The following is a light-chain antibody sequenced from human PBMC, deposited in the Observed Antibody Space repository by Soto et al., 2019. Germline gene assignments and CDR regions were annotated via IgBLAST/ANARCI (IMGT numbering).Light chain of an antibody. CDR1: QSISSSY. CDR2: GAS. V-gene: IGKV3-20*01. CDR3: QQYATSPPT. J-gene: IGKJ4*01. Sequence: EIVLTQSPGTVSLSPGERATLSCRASQSISSSYLAWYQQKPGQAHRLLIYGASSRATGIPDRFSGSGSGTDFTLTVSRLEPEDFAVYYCQQYATSPPTFGGGTKVEI.